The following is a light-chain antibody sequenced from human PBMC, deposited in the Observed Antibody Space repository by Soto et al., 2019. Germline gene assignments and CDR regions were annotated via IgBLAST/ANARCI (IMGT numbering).Light chain of an antibody. J-gene: IGKJ2*01. V-gene: IGKV3-20*01. Sequence: EIVLTQSPGTLSLSPGERATLSCRASENVATSYLGWYQQKPGQAPRLLISGTSTRATGIPDRFSGAGSGTDFILTISRLEPEDSAIYFRQEYGRSPYTFGLGTKLEIK. CDR3: QEYGRSPYT. CDR2: GTS. CDR1: ENVATSY.